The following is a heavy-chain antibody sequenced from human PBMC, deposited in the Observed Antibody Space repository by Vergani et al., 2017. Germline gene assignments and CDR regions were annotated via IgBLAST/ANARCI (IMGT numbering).Heavy chain of an antibody. J-gene: IGHJ4*02. CDR3: ARDGAGTIDFDY. V-gene: IGHV3-74*01. CDR1: GFPLSNAW. Sequence: EVQLVESGGGLVQPGGSLRLSCAASGFPLSNAWIHWVRQGPGKGLEWVSRVGFDGSDTVYADSVKGRFTISKGSAMNTVHLQMTNVRAEDTAVYFCARDGAGTIDFDYWGPGILVTVSS. CDR2: VGFDGSDT. D-gene: IGHD1-26*01.